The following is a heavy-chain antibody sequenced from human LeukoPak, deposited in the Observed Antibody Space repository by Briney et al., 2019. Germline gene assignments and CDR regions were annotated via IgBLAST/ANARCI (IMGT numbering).Heavy chain of an antibody. CDR1: GFTFSSYA. Sequence: GGSLRLSCAASGFTFSSYAMHWVRQAPGKGLEWVAVISYDGSNKYYADSVKGRFTISRDNSKNTLYLQMNSLRAEDTAVYYCARAWAAGKNWGKGTLVTVSS. CDR3: ARAWAAGKN. D-gene: IGHD6-13*01. J-gene: IGHJ4*02. CDR2: ISYDGSNK. V-gene: IGHV3-30*04.